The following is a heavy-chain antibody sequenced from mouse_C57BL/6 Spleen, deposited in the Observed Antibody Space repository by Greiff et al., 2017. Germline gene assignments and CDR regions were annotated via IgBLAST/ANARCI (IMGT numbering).Heavy chain of an antibody. V-gene: IGHV1-62-2*01. D-gene: IGHD1-1*01. J-gene: IGHJ1*03. Sequence: QVQLKESGAELVKPGASVKLSCKASGYTFTEYTIHWVKQRSGQGLEWIGWFYPGSGSIKYNEKFKDKATLTADKSSSTVYMELSRLTSEDSAVYFCARHEAHYYGSSWYFDVWGTGTTVTVSS. CDR3: ARHEAHYYGSSWYFDV. CDR2: FYPGSGSI. CDR1: GYTFTEYT.